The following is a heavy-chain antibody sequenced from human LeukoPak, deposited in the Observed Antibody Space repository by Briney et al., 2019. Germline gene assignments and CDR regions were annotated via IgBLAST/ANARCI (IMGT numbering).Heavy chain of an antibody. J-gene: IGHJ4*02. CDR2: ISYDGTYK. CDR3: ARELGYGAGSFYPYDF. CDR1: GFRFGGYG. Sequence: GGSLRLSCEASGFRFGGYGMHWVRQSPGKGLEWVAGISYDGTYKYYGDSVKGRLTISRDNPKNTLYLLTNSLRVEDTALYYCARELGYGAGSFYPYDFWGQGTLVTVSS. V-gene: IGHV3-30*03. D-gene: IGHD3-10*01.